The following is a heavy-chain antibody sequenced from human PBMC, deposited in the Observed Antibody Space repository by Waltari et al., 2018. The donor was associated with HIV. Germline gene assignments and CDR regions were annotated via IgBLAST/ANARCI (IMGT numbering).Heavy chain of an antibody. J-gene: IGHJ6*02. V-gene: IGHV1-18*01. CDR3: ARGGGSWLQETHYYKGLDV. CDR1: GYDLTSYG. D-gene: IGHD3-22*01. CDR2: GWAYDGKT. Sequence: VQLMQSGPEMRKPGASVRISCRATGYDLTSYGITWVRQAPGQGFEWVGWGWAYDGKTDGEWRFKDRVRLPIESSTTTVVLEVRSLGVDDTATYYCARGGGSWLQETHYYKGLDVWGLGTSVTVSS.